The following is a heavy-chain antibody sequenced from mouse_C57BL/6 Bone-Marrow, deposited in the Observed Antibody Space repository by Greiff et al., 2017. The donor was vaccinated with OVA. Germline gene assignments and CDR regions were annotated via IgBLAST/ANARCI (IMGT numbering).Heavy chain of an antibody. Sequence: VQLQQSGPELVKAGASVKISCKASGYSFTDYNMNWVKQSNGKSLEWIGVINPNYGTTSYNQKFKGKATLTVDQSSSTAYMQLNSLTSEDSAVYYCAFYYGSSYRYFDVWGTGTTVTVSS. D-gene: IGHD1-1*01. CDR3: AFYYGSSYRYFDV. V-gene: IGHV1-39*01. J-gene: IGHJ1*03. CDR1: GYSFTDYN. CDR2: INPNYGTT.